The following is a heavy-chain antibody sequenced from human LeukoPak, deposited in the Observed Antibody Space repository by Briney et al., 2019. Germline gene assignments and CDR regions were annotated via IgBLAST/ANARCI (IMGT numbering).Heavy chain of an antibody. Sequence: GESLQISCQGSGYSFTSYWIGWVRQMPGKGLEWMGLIYPGDSDTRYSPSFQGQVTISAGKSISTAYLQWSSLKASDTAMYYCARLVGDTTMAYYFDYWGQGTLVTVSS. CDR3: ARLVGDTTMAYYFDY. CDR1: GYSFTSYW. J-gene: IGHJ4*02. CDR2: IYPGDSDT. V-gene: IGHV5-51*01. D-gene: IGHD5-18*01.